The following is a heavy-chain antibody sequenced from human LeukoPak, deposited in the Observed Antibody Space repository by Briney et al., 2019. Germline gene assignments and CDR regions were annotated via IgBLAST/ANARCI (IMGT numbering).Heavy chain of an antibody. J-gene: IGHJ4*02. D-gene: IGHD3-3*01. CDR2: INHSGST. Sequence: PSETLSLTCAVYGGSFSGYYWSWLRQPPGKGLEWIGEINHSGSTNYNPSLKSRVTISVDTSKNQFSLKLSSVTAADTAVYYCAREGYYDFWSGYYPNLDYWGQGTLVTVSS. CDR1: GGSFSGYY. CDR3: AREGYYDFWSGYYPNLDY. V-gene: IGHV4-34*01.